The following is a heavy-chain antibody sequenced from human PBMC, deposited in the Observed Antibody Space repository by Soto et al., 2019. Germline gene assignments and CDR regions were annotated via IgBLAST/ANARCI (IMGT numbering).Heavy chain of an antibody. CDR3: ARGNALDV. D-gene: IGHD3-10*01. Sequence: QGQLQQSGPGLVKPSQTLSLTCAISGDSVSSDITSWNWIRQSPSRGLEWLGRTYYRSKWFHDYAVSVKSRITINPDTSKNKFALELNSMTPEDTAVYYCARGNALDVWGQGTVVTVSS. V-gene: IGHV6-1*01. J-gene: IGHJ3*01. CDR2: TYYRSKWFH. CDR1: GDSVSSDITS.